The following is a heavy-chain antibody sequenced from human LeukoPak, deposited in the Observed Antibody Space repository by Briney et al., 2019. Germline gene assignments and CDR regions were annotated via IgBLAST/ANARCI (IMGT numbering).Heavy chain of an antibody. D-gene: IGHD1-26*01. J-gene: IGHJ6*03. V-gene: IGHV3-7*01. Sequence: PGGSLRLSCAGSGFTFSSYRMSWVRQAPGKGLEWVANIKQDGSEKYYVDSVKGRFTISRDNAKNTLYLQMNSLRAEDTAVYYCAREGDYYYYYMDVWGKGTTVTISS. CDR2: IKQDGSEK. CDR3: AREGDYYYYYMDV. CDR1: GFTFSSYR.